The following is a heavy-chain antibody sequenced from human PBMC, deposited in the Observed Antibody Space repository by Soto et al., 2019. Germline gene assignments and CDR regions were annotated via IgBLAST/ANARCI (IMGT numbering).Heavy chain of an antibody. J-gene: IGHJ3*02. V-gene: IGHV3-23*01. CDR2: ISGSGGST. CDR3: AKGGGYCSSTSCALGAFDI. CDR1: GFTFSSYA. Sequence: GGSLRLSCAASGFTFSSYAMSWVRQAPGKGLEWVSAISGSGGSTYYADSVKGRFTISRDNSKNTLYLQMNSLRAEDTAVYYCAKGGGYCSSTSCALGAFDIWGQGTMVTVSS. D-gene: IGHD2-2*01.